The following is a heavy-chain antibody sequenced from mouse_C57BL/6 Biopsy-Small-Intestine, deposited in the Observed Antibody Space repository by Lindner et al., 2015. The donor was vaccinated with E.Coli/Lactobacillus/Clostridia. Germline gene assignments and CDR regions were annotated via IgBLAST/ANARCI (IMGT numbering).Heavy chain of an antibody. CDR3: ARYELGRNY. CDR2: INPNNGGT. D-gene: IGHD4-1*01. Sequence: VQLQESGPELVKPGASAKMSCKASGYTFTDYNMHWVKQSHGKSLEWIGYINPNNGGTSYNQKFKGKATLTVNKSSSTAYMELRSLTSEDSAVYYCARYELGRNYWGQGTTLTVSS. CDR1: GYTFTDYN. J-gene: IGHJ2*01. V-gene: IGHV1-22*01.